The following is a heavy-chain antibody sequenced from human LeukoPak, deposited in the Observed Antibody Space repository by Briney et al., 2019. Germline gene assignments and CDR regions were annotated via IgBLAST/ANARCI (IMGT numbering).Heavy chain of an antibody. CDR1: GFNFSRYD. V-gene: IGHV3-30*02. J-gene: IGHJ5*02. CDR3: AKGDTS. CDR2: IRYDGSNK. Sequence: GGSLRLSCAASGFNFSRYDMHWVRQAPGKGLEWVAFIRYDGSNKYYADSVKGQFNISRDNFKNTSYLQMNGLRVEDTAVYYCAKGDTSWGQGTLVTVSS. D-gene: IGHD2-21*02.